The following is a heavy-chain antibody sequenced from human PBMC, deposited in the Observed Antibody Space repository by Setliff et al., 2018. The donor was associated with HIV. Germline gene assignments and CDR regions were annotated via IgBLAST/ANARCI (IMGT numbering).Heavy chain of an antibody. CDR3: ARSVIGYYYYGMDV. D-gene: IGHD3-10*01. V-gene: IGHV3-30*01. CDR2: ISYDGSNK. CDR1: GFTFSSYA. Sequence: GGSLRLSCAASGFTFSSYAMHWVRQVPGKGLEWVAVISYDGSNKYYADSVKGRFTISRDNSKNTLYLQMNSLRAEDTAVYYCARSVIGYYYYGMDVWGQGTLVTVSS. J-gene: IGHJ6*02.